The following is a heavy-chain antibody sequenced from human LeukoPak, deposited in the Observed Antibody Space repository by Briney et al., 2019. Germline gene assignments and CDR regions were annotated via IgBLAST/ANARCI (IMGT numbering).Heavy chain of an antibody. J-gene: IGHJ4*02. CDR1: GGTFSSYA. Sequence: SVKVSCKASGGTFSSYAISWVRQAPGQGLEWMGGIIPIFGTANYAQKFQGRVTITADKSTSTAYMELSSLRSEDTAVYYCARSNGVGELLNYFDYWGQGTLVTVSS. CDR2: IIPIFGTA. V-gene: IGHV1-69*06. D-gene: IGHD1-26*01. CDR3: ARSNGVGELLNYFDY.